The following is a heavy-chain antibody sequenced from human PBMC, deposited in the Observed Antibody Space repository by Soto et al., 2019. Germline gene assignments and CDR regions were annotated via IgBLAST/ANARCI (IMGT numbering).Heavy chain of an antibody. J-gene: IGHJ5*01. CDR1: GFTFNNAW. D-gene: IGHD2-2*01. V-gene: IGHV3-15*01. Sequence: GGSLRLSCAASGFTFNNAWMNWVRQAPGKGLEWVGRIKSKVDGETTHYAAPVKGRFTISRDDSKNTVSLQMNSPKTEATAVYYCATEGYCTSTTCEAFDSWGQGALVSASS. CDR2: IKSKVDGETT. CDR3: ATEGYCTSTTCEAFDS.